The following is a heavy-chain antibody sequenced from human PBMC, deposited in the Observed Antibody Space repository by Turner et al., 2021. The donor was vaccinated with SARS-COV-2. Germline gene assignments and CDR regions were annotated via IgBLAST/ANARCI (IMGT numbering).Heavy chain of an antibody. CDR1: GFTFSSYA. CDR3: ATVPPYGDYFDF. D-gene: IGHD4-17*01. V-gene: IGHV3-23*01. CDR2: ISGSGGST. Sequence: EVQLLESGGGVVQAGGSLRLSCAASGFTFSSYAMSWVRQAPGKGLEWVSAISGSGGSTYYADSVKGRFTISRDNSKNTLYLQMNSLRAEDTAVYYCATVPPYGDYFDFWGQGTLVTVSS. J-gene: IGHJ4*02.